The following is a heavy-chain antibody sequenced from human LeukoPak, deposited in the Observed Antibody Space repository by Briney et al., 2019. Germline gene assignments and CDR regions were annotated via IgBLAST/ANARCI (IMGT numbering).Heavy chain of an antibody. J-gene: IGHJ4*02. CDR3: ARFSSGPYYFDY. V-gene: IGHV3-23*01. D-gene: IGHD6-25*01. Sequence: GGSLRLSCAASGFTFSSYAMSWVRQAPGKGLEWVSAISGSGGSTYYADSVKGRFTISRDNSKNTLYLQMNSLRAEDTAAYYCARFSSGPYYFDYWGQGTLVTVSS. CDR1: GFTFSSYA. CDR2: ISGSGGST.